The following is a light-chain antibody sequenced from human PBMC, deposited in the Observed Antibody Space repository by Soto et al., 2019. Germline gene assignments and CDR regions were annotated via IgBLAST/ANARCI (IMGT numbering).Light chain of an antibody. CDR3: HTYNSYSLHT. J-gene: IGKJ2*01. Sequence: DIQMTESPSTLSAYVGDRITITCRASQSVSRRLAWYQKKPGKAPKLLIYDASSLENGVPSRFSGRGSGTESTLSISSLQPDDCATYYCHTYNSYSLHTFGQGTKLDIK. CDR2: DAS. V-gene: IGKV1-5*01. CDR1: QSVSRR.